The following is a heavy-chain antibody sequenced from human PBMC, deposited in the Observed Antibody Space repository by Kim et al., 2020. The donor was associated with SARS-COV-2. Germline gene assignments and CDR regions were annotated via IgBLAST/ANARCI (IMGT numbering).Heavy chain of an antibody. V-gene: IGHV3-64D*06. CDR1: GFTFSSYA. J-gene: IGHJ6*02. D-gene: IGHD3-22*01. Sequence: GGSLRLSCSASGFTFSSYAMHWVRQAPGKGLEYVSAISSNGGSTYYADSVKGRFTISRDNSKNTLYLQMSSLRAEDTAVYYCVKEYTYYYDSSGYRPGVGGMDVWGQGTTVTVSS. CDR3: VKEYTYYYDSSGYRPGVGGMDV. CDR2: ISSNGGST.